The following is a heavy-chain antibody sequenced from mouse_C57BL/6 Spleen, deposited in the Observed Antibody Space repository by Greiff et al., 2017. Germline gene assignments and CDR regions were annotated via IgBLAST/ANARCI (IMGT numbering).Heavy chain of an antibody. J-gene: IGHJ4*01. CDR3: ARDGPYYGNYAMDY. D-gene: IGHD1-1*02. CDR2: ISDGGSYT. Sequence: EVQLVESGGGLVKPGGSLKLSCAASGFTFSSYAMSWVRQTPEKRLEWVATISDGGSYTYYPDNVKGRFTISRDNAKNNRYLQMSHLKSEDTAMYYCARDGPYYGNYAMDYWGQGTSVTVSS. CDR1: GFTFSSYA. V-gene: IGHV5-4*01.